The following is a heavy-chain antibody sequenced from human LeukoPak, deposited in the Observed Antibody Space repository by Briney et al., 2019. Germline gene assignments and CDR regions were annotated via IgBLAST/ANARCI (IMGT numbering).Heavy chain of an antibody. D-gene: IGHD3-22*01. J-gene: IGHJ4*02. CDR2: ISGSGGST. CDR1: GFTFSSYG. Sequence: GGSLRLSCAASGFTFSSYGMHWVRQAPGKGLEWVSAISGSGGSTYYADSVKGRFTISRDNSKNTLYLQMNSLRAEDTAVYYCAKDRTYYYDSSGYYGGDYFDYWGQGTLATVSS. CDR3: AKDRTYYYDSSGYYGGDYFDY. V-gene: IGHV3-23*01.